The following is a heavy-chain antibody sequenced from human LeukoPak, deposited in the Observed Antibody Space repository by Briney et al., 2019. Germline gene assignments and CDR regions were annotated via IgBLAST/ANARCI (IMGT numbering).Heavy chain of an antibody. V-gene: IGHV4-61*02. D-gene: IGHD5-24*01. Sequence: PSETLSLTCTVSGGSISSGSYYWSWIRQPAGKGLEWIGRIYTSGSTNYNPSLESRVTISVDTSENQFSLKLSSVTAADTAVYYCARERRDGYSAEGGDAFDTWGQGTMVTVSP. J-gene: IGHJ3*02. CDR3: ARERRDGYSAEGGDAFDT. CDR1: GGSISSGSYY. CDR2: IYTSGST.